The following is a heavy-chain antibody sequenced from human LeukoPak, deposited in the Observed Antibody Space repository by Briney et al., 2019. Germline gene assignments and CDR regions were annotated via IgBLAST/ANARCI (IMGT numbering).Heavy chain of an antibody. Sequence: AGGSLRLSCAASGFTFTSYAMSWVRQAPGKGLEWVSIIYSGGDTYYADSVKGRFTISRDNSKNTMSLQMNSLRADDTAVYYCVSHSDSLTSYCFDYWGQGTLVTVSS. CDR3: VSHSDSLTSYCFDY. CDR2: IYSGGDT. D-gene: IGHD3-9*01. J-gene: IGHJ4*02. CDR1: GFTFTSYA. V-gene: IGHV3-53*01.